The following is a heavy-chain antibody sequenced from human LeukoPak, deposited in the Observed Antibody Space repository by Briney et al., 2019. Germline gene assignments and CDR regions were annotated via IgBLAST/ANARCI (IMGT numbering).Heavy chain of an antibody. CDR1: GFTFSSYW. V-gene: IGHV3-74*01. J-gene: IGHJ4*02. CDR3: ARADYYCSSTSCGFDY. CDR2: INSDGSST. Sequence: GGSLRLSCAASGFTFSSYWMHWVRQAPGKGLVWVSRINSDGSSTSYADSVKGRFTISRDNAKNTLYLQMNRLRAEDTAVYYCARADYYCSSTSCGFDYWGQGTLVTVSS. D-gene: IGHD2-2*01.